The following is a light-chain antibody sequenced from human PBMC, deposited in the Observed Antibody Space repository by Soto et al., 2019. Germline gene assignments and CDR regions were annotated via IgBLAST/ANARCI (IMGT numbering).Light chain of an antibody. V-gene: IGKV3-15*01. CDR3: QQYNNWPPTWT. CDR1: QSVSTN. J-gene: IGKJ1*01. CDR2: AVS. Sequence: EILMTQSPSTLSGSPVERSTLSCRASQSVSTNLAWYQQKPGQAPRLLIYAVSTRATDIPARFSGSGSGTEFTLTISSLQSEDFAVYYCQQYNNWPPTWTVGQGTKVDIK.